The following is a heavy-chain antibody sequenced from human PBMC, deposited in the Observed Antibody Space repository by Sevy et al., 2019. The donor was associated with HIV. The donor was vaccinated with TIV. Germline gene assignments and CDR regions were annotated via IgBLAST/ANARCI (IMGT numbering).Heavy chain of an antibody. Sequence: GGPLRLSCAASGFTFSSYEMNWVRQAPGKGLEWVSYISSSGSTIYYADSVKGRFTISRDNAKNSLYLQMNSLRAEDTAVYYCARAPTTVTTGDYWGQGTLVTVSS. CDR1: GFTFSSYE. CDR2: ISSSGSTI. D-gene: IGHD4-17*01. CDR3: ARAPTTVTTGDY. V-gene: IGHV3-48*03. J-gene: IGHJ4*02.